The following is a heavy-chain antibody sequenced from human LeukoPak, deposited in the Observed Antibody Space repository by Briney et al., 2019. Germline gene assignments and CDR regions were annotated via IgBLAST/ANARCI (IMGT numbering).Heavy chain of an antibody. CDR2: FDPEDSKT. V-gene: IGHV1-24*01. J-gene: IGHJ3*02. Sequence: ASVKVSCKVSGYTLTELSMHWVRQTPGKGLGWMGGFDPEDSKTIYAQKFQGRVTMTEDTSTDTAYMELSSLRSEDTAVYYCATGYGSGNYNAFDIWGQGTVVTVSS. CDR3: ATGYGSGNYNAFDI. CDR1: GYTLTELS. D-gene: IGHD3-10*01.